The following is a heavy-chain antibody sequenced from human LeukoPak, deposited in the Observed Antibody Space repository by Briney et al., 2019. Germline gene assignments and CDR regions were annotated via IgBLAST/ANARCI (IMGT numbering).Heavy chain of an antibody. J-gene: IGHJ4*02. CDR3: TRVISNDEYQTIFDS. Sequence: QPGGSLRLSCTTSGFTFGDYTMSWVRQAPGKGLEWVSLIRSETFGGTRDYAASVKGRFTISRDDSRNITYLQMNSLKTEDTAVYFCTRVISNDEYQTIFDSWGQGTLVSVSS. CDR1: GFTFGDYT. CDR2: IRSETFGGTR. D-gene: IGHD2-21*01. V-gene: IGHV3-49*04.